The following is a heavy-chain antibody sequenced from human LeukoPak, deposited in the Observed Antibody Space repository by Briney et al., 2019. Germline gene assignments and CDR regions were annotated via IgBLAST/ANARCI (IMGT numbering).Heavy chain of an antibody. CDR3: AKDSTNNWNHEGPFNY. J-gene: IGHJ4*02. V-gene: IGHV3-43*02. D-gene: IGHD1-14*01. CDR2: ISVDGGST. Sequence: GGSLRLSCAASGFTFDDYAMHWVRHAPGKGLEWVSLISVDGGSTYYADSVKGRFTISRDNSKNSLYLQMNSLRTEDTALYYCAKDSTNNWNHEGPFNYWGQGTLVTVSS. CDR1: GFTFDDYA.